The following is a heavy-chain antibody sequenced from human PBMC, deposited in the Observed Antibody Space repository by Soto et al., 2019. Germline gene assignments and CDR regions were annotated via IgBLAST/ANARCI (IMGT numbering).Heavy chain of an antibody. CDR2: ISSSSSYI. CDR3: ARVQASIAARPNPPDY. D-gene: IGHD6-6*01. J-gene: IGHJ4*02. V-gene: IGHV3-21*01. CDR1: GFTFSSYS. Sequence: GGSLRLSCAASGFTFSSYSMNWVRQAPGKGLEWVSSISSSSSYIYYADSVKGRFTISRDNAKNSLYLQMNSLRAEDTAVYYCARVQASIAARPNPPDYWGQGTLVTVSS.